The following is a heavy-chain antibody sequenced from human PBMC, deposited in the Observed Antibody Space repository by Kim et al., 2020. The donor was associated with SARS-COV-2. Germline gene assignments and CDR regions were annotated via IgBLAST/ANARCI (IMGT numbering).Heavy chain of an antibody. J-gene: IGHJ4*02. CDR1: GGTFNSYV. CDR3: ARALAPYNDYDSGVLRKNTFDY. D-gene: IGHD3-22*01. Sequence: SVKVSCKASGGTFNSYVISWVRQAPGQGLEWMGGIIPFFGTANYAQKFRGRVTITADESTSTSYMELSSLRSEDTAVYYCARALAPYNDYDSGVLRKNTFDYWGQGTLVTVSS. V-gene: IGHV1-69*13. CDR2: IIPFFGTA.